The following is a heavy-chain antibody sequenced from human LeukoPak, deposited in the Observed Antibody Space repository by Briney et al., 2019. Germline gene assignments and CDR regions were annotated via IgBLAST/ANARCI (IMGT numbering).Heavy chain of an antibody. J-gene: IGHJ4*02. CDR3: ATGYTFYDY. CDR2: IYNDGTT. D-gene: IGHD1-1*01. Sequence: GGSLRLSCAASGFTLSNNYIRWARQAPGKGLEWVSVIYNDGTTYYADSVKGRFTISRDNSKNTLYLQMNSLRAEDTGVYYCATGYTFYDYWGQGTLVTVSS. CDR1: GFTLSNNY. V-gene: IGHV3-53*01.